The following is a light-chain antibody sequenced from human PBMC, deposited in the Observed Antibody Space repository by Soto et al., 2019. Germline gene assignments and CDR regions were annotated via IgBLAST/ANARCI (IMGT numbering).Light chain of an antibody. Sequence: QSVLTQPPSTSGTPGQRVTLSCSGSRSSIGSNVVEWYQQLPGTAPKLLIYTNNQRPSGVPDRFSGSKSGTSASLAISGLQSADEADYYCATWDDSLYGRVFGGGTKLTVL. CDR3: ATWDDSLYGRV. CDR1: RSSIGSNV. V-gene: IGLV1-44*01. J-gene: IGLJ3*02. CDR2: TNN.